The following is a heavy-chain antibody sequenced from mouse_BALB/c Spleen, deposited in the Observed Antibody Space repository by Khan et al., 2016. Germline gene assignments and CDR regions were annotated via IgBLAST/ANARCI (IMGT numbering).Heavy chain of an antibody. CDR3: ARWAYYGNYLFAY. CDR1: GYTFTSYW. D-gene: IGHD2-10*01. Sequence: VQLQESGAELAKPGASVKMSCKASGYTFTSYWMPWVKQRPGQGLEWIGYINPSTGYTEYNQKFKDKATLTADKSSSTAYMQLSSLTSEDSAVYYCARWAYYGNYLFAYWGQGTLVTVSA. J-gene: IGHJ3*01. V-gene: IGHV1-7*01. CDR2: INPSTGYT.